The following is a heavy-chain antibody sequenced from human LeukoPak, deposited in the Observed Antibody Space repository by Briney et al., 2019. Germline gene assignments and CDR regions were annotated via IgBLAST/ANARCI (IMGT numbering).Heavy chain of an antibody. CDR3: ASRPPEETYLAVFDY. V-gene: IGHV3-23*01. J-gene: IGHJ4*02. CDR2: ISGSGGST. CDR1: GFAFSSYA. Sequence: GGSLRLSCAASGFAFSSYAMSWVRQAPGKGLEWVSAISGSGGSTYYADSVKGRFTISRDNSKNTLYLQMNNLRAEDTAVYYCASRPPEETYLAVFDYWGQGTLVTVSP. D-gene: IGHD6-6*01.